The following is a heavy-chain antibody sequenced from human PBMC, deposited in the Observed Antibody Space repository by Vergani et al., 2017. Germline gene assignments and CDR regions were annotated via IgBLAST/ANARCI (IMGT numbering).Heavy chain of an antibody. D-gene: IGHD3-10*01. Sequence: QVQLQQWGAGLLKPSETLSLTCAVYGGSFSGYYWSWIRQPPGKGLEWIGEINHSGSTNYNPSLKSRVTISVDTSKNQFSLKLSSVTAADTAVYYCAGVHYYGSGSYYLGEYAYYFDYWGQGTLVTVSS. J-gene: IGHJ4*02. CDR2: INHSGST. CDR3: AGVHYYGSGSYYLGEYAYYFDY. CDR1: GGSFSGYY. V-gene: IGHV4-34*01.